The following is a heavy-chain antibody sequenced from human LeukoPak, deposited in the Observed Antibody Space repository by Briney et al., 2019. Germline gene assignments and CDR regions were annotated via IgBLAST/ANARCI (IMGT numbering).Heavy chain of an antibody. CDR1: GFTFSNYA. J-gene: IGHJ6*02. D-gene: IGHD4-11*01. Sequence: PGGSLRLSRAASGFTFSNYAMEWVRQAPGKGLEWVALISYDGKHKYYADSMKGRFTISRDNSKNTPYLQMNSLRAEDTAVYYCAREDDDSNGIDVWGHGTTVTVSS. CDR2: ISYDGKHK. V-gene: IGHV3-30*04. CDR3: AREDDDSNGIDV.